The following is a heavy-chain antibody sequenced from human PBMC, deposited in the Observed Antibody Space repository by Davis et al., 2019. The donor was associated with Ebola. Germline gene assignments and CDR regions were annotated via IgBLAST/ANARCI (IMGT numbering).Heavy chain of an antibody. Sequence: PSETLSLTCTVSGGSVNSGSYYWNWIRQPPGKGLEWIGYVYKSGSTRYNPSLKSRVTVAIDTSKNQFYLKLSSVTAADTAVYYCARTAFGWSGPKTWGQGTQVTVSS. CDR2: VYKSGST. D-gene: IGHD3-3*01. CDR1: GGSVNSGSYY. J-gene: IGHJ5*01. CDR3: ARTAFGWSGPKT. V-gene: IGHV4-61*01.